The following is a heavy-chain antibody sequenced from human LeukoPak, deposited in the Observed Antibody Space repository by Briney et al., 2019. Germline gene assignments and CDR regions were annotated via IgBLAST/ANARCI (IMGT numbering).Heavy chain of an antibody. CDR1: GGSFSGYY. CDR2: INHSGST. V-gene: IGHV4-34*01. D-gene: IGHD6-13*01. J-gene: IGHJ4*02. CDR3: ARGRRGFGSSSWYGFDDY. Sequence: SETLSLTCAVYGGSFSGYYWSWIRQPPGKGLEWIGEINHSGSTNYNPSLKSRVTISVDTSKNQFSLKLSSVTAADTAVYYCARGRRGFGSSSWYGFDDYWGQGTLVTVSS.